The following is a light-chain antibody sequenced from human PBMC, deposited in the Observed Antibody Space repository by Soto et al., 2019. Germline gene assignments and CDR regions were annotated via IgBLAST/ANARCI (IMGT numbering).Light chain of an antibody. CDR2: DAT. Sequence: VLTQSPATLSLSPGDRATLSCRASQSVSNYLAWYQQKPGQAPRLLIYDATNRAAGIPARFSGRGSGTDFTLTISSLEPEDFAVYYCQQRFNWPPWTFGQGTRVE. CDR3: QQRFNWPPWT. J-gene: IGKJ1*01. V-gene: IGKV3-11*01. CDR1: QSVSNY.